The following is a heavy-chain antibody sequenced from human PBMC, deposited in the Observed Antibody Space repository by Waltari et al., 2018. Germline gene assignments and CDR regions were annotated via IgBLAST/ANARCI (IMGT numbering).Heavy chain of an antibody. J-gene: IGHJ4*02. D-gene: IGHD3-10*01. Sequence: EVQLVESGGGLVQPGGSLRLPCAASGFTFRSFWMSWVREAPGEGLEWVANIKEDGSDIYYVDSVKGRFTVSRDNAKNSLYLQMNSLRAEDTAVYYCARDSGIRTVDYWGQGTLVTVSS. CDR1: GFTFRSFW. V-gene: IGHV3-7*01. CDR2: IKEDGSDI. CDR3: ARDSGIRTVDY.